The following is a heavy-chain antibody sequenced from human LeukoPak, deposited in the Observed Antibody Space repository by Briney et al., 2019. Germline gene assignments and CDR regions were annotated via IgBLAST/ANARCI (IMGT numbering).Heavy chain of an antibody. Sequence: GGSLRLSCAASGFTFSPYWMHWVRQAPGKGLVWVARITSDGSSTAYADSVKGRFTISRDNTKNTLHLQMNNLRAEDTAVYYCARARCSRTSCNTESDYWGQGTLVTVSS. CDR1: GFTFSPYW. J-gene: IGHJ4*02. CDR2: ITSDGSST. CDR3: ARARCSRTSCNTESDY. D-gene: IGHD2-2*01. V-gene: IGHV3-74*01.